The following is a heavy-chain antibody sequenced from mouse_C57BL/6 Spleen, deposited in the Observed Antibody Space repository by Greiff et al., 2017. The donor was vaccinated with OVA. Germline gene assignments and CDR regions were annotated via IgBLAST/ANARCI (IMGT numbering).Heavy chain of an antibody. J-gene: IGHJ4*01. CDR3: ARDSNYVEDAMDY. V-gene: IGHV1-64*01. Sequence: QVQLQQPGAELVKPGASVKLSCKASGYTFTSYWMHWVKQRPGQGLEWIGMIHPNSGSTNYNEKFKSKATLTVDKSSSTAYMQLSSLTSEDSAVYYGARDSNYVEDAMDYWGQGTSVTVSS. CDR2: IHPNSGST. D-gene: IGHD2-5*01. CDR1: GYTFTSYW.